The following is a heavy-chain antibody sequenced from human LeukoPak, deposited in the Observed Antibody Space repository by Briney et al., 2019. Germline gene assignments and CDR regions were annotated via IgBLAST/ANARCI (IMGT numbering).Heavy chain of an antibody. Sequence: SVKVSCKASGGTFSSYAISWVRQAPGQGLEWMGGIIPIFGTANYAQKFQGRVTITTDESTSTAYMELSSLRSEDTAVYYCARDLHWESCDRSTCSGLYYFDYWGQGTLVTVSS. CDR1: GGTFSSYA. CDR3: ARDLHWESCDRSTCSGLYYFDY. V-gene: IGHV1-69*05. J-gene: IGHJ4*02. D-gene: IGHD3-16*01. CDR2: IIPIFGTA.